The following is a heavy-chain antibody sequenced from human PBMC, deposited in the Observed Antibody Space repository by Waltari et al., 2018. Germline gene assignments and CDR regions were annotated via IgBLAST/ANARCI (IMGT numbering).Heavy chain of an antibody. J-gene: IGHJ6*02. V-gene: IGHV1-3*01. Sequence: QVQLVQSGAEVKRPGASVTVSCKTSGYPFTSYIIHWQPQAPGQRPEWMGWNHAGNGNTKYSQKFQDRVTITRDTSASTVYMELGSLRSEDPGVYFCAREGVPAAVRADYYYPMDVWGQGTTVTVSS. CDR1: GYPFTSYI. D-gene: IGHD2-2*01. CDR3: AREGVPAAVRADYYYPMDV. CDR2: NHAGNGNT.